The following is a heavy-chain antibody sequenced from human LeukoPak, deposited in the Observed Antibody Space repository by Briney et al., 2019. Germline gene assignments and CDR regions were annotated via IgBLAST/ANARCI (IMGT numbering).Heavy chain of an antibody. CDR3: ARVWVDYALHY. CDR1: GFTFSDHY. J-gene: IGHJ4*02. V-gene: IGHV3-11*01. D-gene: IGHD4-17*01. Sequence: PGGSLRLSCAASGFTFSDHYMSWIRQALGKGLEWVSYISSSGRTVYYADSAKGRFTISRDNAKNSLYLQMNSLRAEDTAVYYCARVWVDYALHYWGQGTLVTVSS. CDR2: ISSSGRTV.